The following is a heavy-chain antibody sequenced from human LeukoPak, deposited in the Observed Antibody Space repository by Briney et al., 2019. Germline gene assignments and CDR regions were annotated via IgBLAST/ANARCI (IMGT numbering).Heavy chain of an antibody. CDR1: GFTVSRNY. J-gene: IGHJ6*03. CDR3: ARDGYYDFWSGYPYYYYYMDV. Sequence: GGSLRLSCAASGFTVSRNYMSWVRQAPGKGLEWVSVIYSGGRTYYADSVKGRFTISRDNAKNSLYLQMNSLRAEDTAVYYCARDGYYDFWSGYPYYYYYMDVWGKGTTVTVSS. CDR2: IYSGGRT. V-gene: IGHV3-66*01. D-gene: IGHD3-3*01.